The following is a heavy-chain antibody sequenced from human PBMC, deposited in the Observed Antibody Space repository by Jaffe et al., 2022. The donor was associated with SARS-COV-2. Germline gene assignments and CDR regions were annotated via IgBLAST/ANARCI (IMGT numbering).Heavy chain of an antibody. Sequence: EVQLVESGGGLVKPGGSLRLSCAASGFTFSSYSMNWVRQAPGKGLEWVSSISSSSSYIYYADSVKGRFTISRDNAKNSLYLQMNSLRAEDTAVYYCARDRYSGYDGLRPYFDYWGQGTLVTVSS. CDR3: ARDRYSGYDGLRPYFDY. CDR2: ISSSSSYI. D-gene: IGHD5-12*01. CDR1: GFTFSSYS. J-gene: IGHJ4*02. V-gene: IGHV3-21*01.